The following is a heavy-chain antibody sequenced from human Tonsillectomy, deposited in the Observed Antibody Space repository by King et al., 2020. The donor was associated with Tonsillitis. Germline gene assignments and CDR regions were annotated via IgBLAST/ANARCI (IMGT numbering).Heavy chain of an antibody. Sequence: VQLQESGPGLVKPSGTLSLTCAVSGGSISSSNWWSWVRQPPGRGLEWIGEIYHSGSTNYNPSLKSRVTISVDKSKNQFSLKLSSVTAADTAVYYCARVIVGAPIYYYMDVWGKGTTVTVSS. V-gene: IGHV4-4*02. D-gene: IGHD1-26*01. CDR3: ARVIVGAPIYYYMDV. CDR2: IYHSGST. CDR1: GGSISSSNW. J-gene: IGHJ6*03.